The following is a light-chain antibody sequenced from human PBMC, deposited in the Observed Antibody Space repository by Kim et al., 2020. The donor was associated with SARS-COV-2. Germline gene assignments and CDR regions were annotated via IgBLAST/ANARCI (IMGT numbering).Light chain of an antibody. J-gene: IGKJ1*01. Sequence: ACVGDRVTITGRASQNIGPWLAWYQQNPGKGPKLLIYKASILENGVPSRLSGSGSGTELTLAISSLQPDDFATYYCQEYDRYHRTFGQGTKVEIK. V-gene: IGKV1-5*03. CDR2: KAS. CDR1: QNIGPW. CDR3: QEYDRYHRT.